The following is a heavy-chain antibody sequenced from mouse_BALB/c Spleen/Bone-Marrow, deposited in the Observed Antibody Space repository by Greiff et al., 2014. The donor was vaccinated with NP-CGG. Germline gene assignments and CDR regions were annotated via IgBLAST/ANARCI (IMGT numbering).Heavy chain of an antibody. CDR3: ARGGDSAFAY. Sequence: VQLKESGPGLVKPSQSLSLTCTVTGCSITSDYAWNWIRQFPGDKLEWMGYINYSGFTTYNPSLKSRISITRDTSKNQFFLQLNSVTTEDTATYYCARGGDSAFAYWGQGTLVTVSA. V-gene: IGHV3-2*02. D-gene: IGHD2-13*01. J-gene: IGHJ3*01. CDR1: GCSITSDYA. CDR2: INYSGFT.